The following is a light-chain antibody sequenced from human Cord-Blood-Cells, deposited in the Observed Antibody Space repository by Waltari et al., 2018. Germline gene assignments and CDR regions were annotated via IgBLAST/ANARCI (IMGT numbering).Light chain of an antibody. V-gene: IGKV1-39*01. J-gene: IGKJ1*01. CDR1: QSISSY. Sequence: DIQMTQSLSSLSASVGDRVTITCRASQSISSYLNLYQQKPGKAPKLLIYAASSLQSGVPSRFSGSGSGTDFTLTISSLQPEDFATYYCQQSYSTPPWTFGQGTKVEIK. CDR2: AAS. CDR3: QQSYSTPPWT.